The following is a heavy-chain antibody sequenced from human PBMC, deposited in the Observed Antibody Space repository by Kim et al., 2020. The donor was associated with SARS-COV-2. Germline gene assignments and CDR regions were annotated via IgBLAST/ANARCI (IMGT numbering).Heavy chain of an antibody. V-gene: IGHV1-24*01. CDR2: FDPEDGET. CDR1: GYTLTELS. J-gene: IGHJ6*02. D-gene: IGHD2-15*01. Sequence: ASVKVSCKVSGYTLTELSMHWVRQAPGKGLEWMVGFDPEDGETIYAQKFQGRGTMTEDTSTDTAYMELSSLRAEDTAVYYCATDTLGYCSGGSCYPYYSYGMDVWGQGTTVTVSS. CDR3: ATDTLGYCSGGSCYPYYSYGMDV.